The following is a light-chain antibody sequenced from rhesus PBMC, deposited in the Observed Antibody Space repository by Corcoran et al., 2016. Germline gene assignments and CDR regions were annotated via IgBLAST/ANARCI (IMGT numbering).Light chain of an antibody. V-gene: IGKV1-25*01. J-gene: IGKJ1*01. CDR2: DAS. CDR1: QGISKY. Sequence: DIQMTQSPSSLSASVGDTVTITCQASQGISKYLAWYQQKPGKAPKLLIYDASTLQSGVPSRFSGSGSGTELTLTIRSLQPADFATYYCQQHNSYPWTFGQGTKVEIK. CDR3: QQHNSYPWT.